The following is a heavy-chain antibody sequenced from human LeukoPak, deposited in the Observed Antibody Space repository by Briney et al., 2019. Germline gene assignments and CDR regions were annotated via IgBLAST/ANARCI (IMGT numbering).Heavy chain of an antibody. CDR2: ISGDGGST. CDR1: GFTFTSYA. D-gene: IGHD2-8*01. CDR3: AKDAVMGYYYMDV. V-gene: IGHV3-23*01. J-gene: IGHJ6*03. Sequence: GGSLRLSCAASGFTFTSYAMNWVRQAPGKGLEWVSAISGDGGSTYYTDSVKGRFTISRDNSKNTLYLQVNSLRAEDTAVYYCAKDAVMGYYYMDVWGKGTTVTVSS.